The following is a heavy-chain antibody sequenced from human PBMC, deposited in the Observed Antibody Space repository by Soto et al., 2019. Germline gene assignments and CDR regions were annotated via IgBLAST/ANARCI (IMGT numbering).Heavy chain of an antibody. CDR1: GFTLSRYW. CDR2: INSDGSST. V-gene: IGHV3-74*01. J-gene: IGHJ5*01. D-gene: IGHD6-13*01. CDR3: ARDLRFSSSWFLLGWFAS. Sequence: GGSLRLSCGASGFTLSRYWMHWGRQPPGKGLVWVSRINSDGSSTNYADSVKGRFTISRDNAKNTLYLQMNSLRAEDTAVYYCARDLRFSSSWFLLGWFASWGQGTLVTVSS.